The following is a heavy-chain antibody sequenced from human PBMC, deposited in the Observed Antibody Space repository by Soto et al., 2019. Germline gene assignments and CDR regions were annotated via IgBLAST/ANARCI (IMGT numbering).Heavy chain of an antibody. CDR3: VYTLNGCFEY. Sequence: GEPRTIARKGSGHNFVTHFIGWVRHMPWKGLEWMVIIYPGDSETKYSPSFQGQVTISADQSISTAYLQWSSLKASDTARYYCVYTLNGCFEYCGQNP. CDR2: IYPGDSET. CDR1: GHNFVTHF. J-gene: IGHJ4*01. V-gene: IGHV5-51*01. D-gene: IGHD2-2*02.